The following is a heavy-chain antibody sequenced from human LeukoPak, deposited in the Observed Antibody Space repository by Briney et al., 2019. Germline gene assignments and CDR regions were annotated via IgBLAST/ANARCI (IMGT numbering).Heavy chain of an antibody. CDR3: ARDGYLTGSL. CDR1: GFTFTSYG. J-gene: IGHJ4*02. V-gene: IGHV1-18*04. Sequence: GGSLRLSCAASGFTFTSYGISWVRQAPGQGLEWMGWISAYNGNTNYAQKLQGRVTMTTDTSTSTAYMELRSLRSDDTAVYYCARDGYLTGSLWGQGTLVTVSS. CDR2: ISAYNGNT. D-gene: IGHD3-9*01.